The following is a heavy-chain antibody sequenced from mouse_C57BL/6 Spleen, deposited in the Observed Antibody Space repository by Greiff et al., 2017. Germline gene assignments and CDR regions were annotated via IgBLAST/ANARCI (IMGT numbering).Heavy chain of an antibody. CDR2: INPGSGGT. V-gene: IGHV1-54*01. J-gene: IGHJ2*01. CDR1: GYAFTNYL. Sequence: QVQLQQSGAELVRPGASVKVSCKASGYAFTNYLIEWVKQRPGQGLEWIGVINPGSGGTNYNEKFKGKATLTADKSSSTAYMQLSSLTSEDSAVYFCARYDYGRGAYWGQGTTLTVSS. D-gene: IGHD2-4*01. CDR3: ARYDYGRGAY.